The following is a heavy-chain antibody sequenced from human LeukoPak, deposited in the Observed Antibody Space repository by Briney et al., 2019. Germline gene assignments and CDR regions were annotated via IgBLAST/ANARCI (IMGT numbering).Heavy chain of an antibody. V-gene: IGHV3-53*01. J-gene: IGHJ3*01. CDR2: IYPGGST. CDR1: GFTVSSNY. D-gene: IGHD6-13*01. Sequence: PGGSLRLSCAASGFTVSSNYMSWVRQAPGKGLEWVSVIYPGGSTYYADSVKGRFTISRDNSKNTLYLQMNSLRAEDTAVYYCTGRGLYSSSRWAFDVWGQGTVVTVSS. CDR3: TGRGLYSSSRWAFDV.